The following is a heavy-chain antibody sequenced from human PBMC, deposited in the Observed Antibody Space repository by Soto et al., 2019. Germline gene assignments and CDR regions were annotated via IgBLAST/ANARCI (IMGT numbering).Heavy chain of an antibody. D-gene: IGHD5-12*01. CDR1: GFRFSGFA. Sequence: QVQLVECGGGVVQPGASLRLSCAASGFRFSGFAMHWVRQAPGKGLEWVAVISFDGSEKFYVDSVKGRFSISRDDFHSTVFLQMDSLRPEDTGVYYCARDLGGYVHLWDKSNYWGQGTLVNVSS. V-gene: IGHV3-30*04. CDR2: ISFDGSEK. J-gene: IGHJ4*02. CDR3: ARDLGGYVHLWDKSNY.